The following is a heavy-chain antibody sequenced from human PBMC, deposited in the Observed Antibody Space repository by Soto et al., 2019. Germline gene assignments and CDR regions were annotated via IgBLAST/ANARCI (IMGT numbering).Heavy chain of an antibody. D-gene: IGHD3-22*01. Sequence: QLQLQESGPGLVKPSETLSLTCTVSGGSISSRSYYWGWIRQPPGKGLEWIGSIYYSGSTYYNRSLKNRVTISVDTSKNRFCLQLSSVPAADTAVYYCGRPTYYYDSSGYRDWCYPWGQGTLVSVSS. CDR1: GGSISSRSYY. J-gene: IGHJ5*02. CDR2: IYYSGST. CDR3: GRPTYYYDSSGYRDWCYP. V-gene: IGHV4-39*01.